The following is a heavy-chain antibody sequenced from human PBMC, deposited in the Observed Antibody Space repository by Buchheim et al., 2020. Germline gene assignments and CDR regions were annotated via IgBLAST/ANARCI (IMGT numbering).Heavy chain of an antibody. CDR3: AREEGYCTNGVCIYGMDV. V-gene: IGHV4-59*01. CDR1: GGSISSYY. CDR2: IYYSGST. Sequence: QVQLQESGPGLVKPPETLSLTCTVSGGSISSYYWSWIRQPPGKGLEWIGYIYYSGSTNYNPSLKSRVTISVDTSKNQFSLKLSSVTAADTAVYYCAREEGYCTNGVCIYGMDVWGQGTT. J-gene: IGHJ6*02. D-gene: IGHD2-8*01.